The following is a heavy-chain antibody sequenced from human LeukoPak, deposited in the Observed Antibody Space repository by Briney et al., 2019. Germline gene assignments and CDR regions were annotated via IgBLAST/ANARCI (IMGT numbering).Heavy chain of an antibody. CDR2: IVVGSGNT. V-gene: IGHV1-58*02. D-gene: IGHD2-15*01. J-gene: IGHJ4*02. CDR3: AAGYCSGGSCPDY. CDR1: GFTFTSSA. Sequence: SVKVSCKASGFTFTSSAMQWVRQARGQRLGWIGWIVVGSGNTNYAQKFQERVIITRDMSTSTAYMELSSLRSEDTAVYYCAAGYCSGGSCPDYWGQGTLVTVSS.